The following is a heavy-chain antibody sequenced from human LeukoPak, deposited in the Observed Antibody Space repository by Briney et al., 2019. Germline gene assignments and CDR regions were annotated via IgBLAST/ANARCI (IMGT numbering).Heavy chain of an antibody. V-gene: IGHV4-39*07. CDR2: IYYSGST. D-gene: IGHD2-2*02. CDR1: GGSISSGDYS. CDR3: AKASRRHCPNTSCYTLDY. Sequence: SETLSLTCVVSGGSISSGDYSWNWIRQPPGKGLEWIGSIYYSGSTYYNPSLKSRVTISVDTSKNQFSLKLSSVTAADTAVYHCAKASRRHCPNTSCYTLDYWGQGTLVTVSS. J-gene: IGHJ4*02.